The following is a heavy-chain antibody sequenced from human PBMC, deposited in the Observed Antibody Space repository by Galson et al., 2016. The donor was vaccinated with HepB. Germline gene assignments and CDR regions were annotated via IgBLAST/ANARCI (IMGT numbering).Heavy chain of an antibody. CDR2: ISGSGAST. CDR1: GFTFSNYD. D-gene: IGHD3-10*01. Sequence: SLRLSCAASGFTFSNYDMSWVRQAPGRGLEWVSGISGSGASTTYADSVKGRFSISRDNSKKALHLQMNSLRAEDTAMYCCARHFSGSYLGQGTLVTVSS. V-gene: IGHV3-23*01. CDR3: ARHFSGSY. J-gene: IGHJ4*02.